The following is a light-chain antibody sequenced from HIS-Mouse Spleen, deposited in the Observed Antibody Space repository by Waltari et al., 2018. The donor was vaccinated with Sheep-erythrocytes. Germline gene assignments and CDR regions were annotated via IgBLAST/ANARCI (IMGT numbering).Light chain of an antibody. J-gene: IGLJ2*01. Sequence: SYELTQPPSVSVSPGQTASITCPGDALPKQYAYWYQQKPGQAPVLVIYKDSERPSGIPERFSGSSSVTTVTLTISGVQAEDEADYYCQSADSSGTYVVFGGGTKLTVL. CDR2: KDS. CDR3: QSADSSGTYVV. CDR1: ALPKQY. V-gene: IGLV3-25*03.